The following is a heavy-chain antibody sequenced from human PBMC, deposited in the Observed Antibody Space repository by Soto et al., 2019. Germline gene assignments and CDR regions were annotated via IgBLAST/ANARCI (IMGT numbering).Heavy chain of an antibody. CDR2: ISYDGSNK. CDR3: AKDQPGSYWDPYYFDY. Sequence: GGSLRLSCAASGFTFSSYGMHWVRQAPGKGLEWVAVISYDGSNKYYADSVKGRFTISRDNSKNTLYLQMNSLRAEDTAVYYCAKDQPGSYWDPYYFDYWGQGTLVTVSS. J-gene: IGHJ4*02. CDR1: GFTFSSYG. V-gene: IGHV3-30*18. D-gene: IGHD3-10*01.